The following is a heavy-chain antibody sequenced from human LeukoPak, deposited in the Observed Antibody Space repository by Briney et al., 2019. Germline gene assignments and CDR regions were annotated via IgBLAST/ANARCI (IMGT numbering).Heavy chain of an antibody. J-gene: IGHJ3*02. CDR1: GYTFTNYY. V-gene: IGHV1-46*01. CDR3: AGDPIRREDAFDI. CDR2: INPSGGST. Sequence: GASVKVSCKASGYTFTNYYMHWVRQAPGQGLEWMGIINPSGGSTSYAQKFQGRVTMTRDTSTSTVYMELSSLRSEDTAVYYCAGDPIRREDAFDIWGQGTMVTVFS.